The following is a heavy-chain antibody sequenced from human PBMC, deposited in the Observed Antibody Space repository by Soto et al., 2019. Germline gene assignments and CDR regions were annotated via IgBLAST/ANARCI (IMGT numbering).Heavy chain of an antibody. Sequence: PSETLSLTCAVYGGSFSGYYWSWIRQPPGQGLEWIGEINHSGSTNYNPSLKSRVTISVDTSKNQFSLKLSSVTAADTAVYYCARGGYYDFWSGYYTYHFDYWGQGTLVTVSS. CDR3: ARGGYYDFWSGYYTYHFDY. V-gene: IGHV4-34*01. D-gene: IGHD3-3*01. CDR1: GGSFSGYY. CDR2: INHSGST. J-gene: IGHJ4*02.